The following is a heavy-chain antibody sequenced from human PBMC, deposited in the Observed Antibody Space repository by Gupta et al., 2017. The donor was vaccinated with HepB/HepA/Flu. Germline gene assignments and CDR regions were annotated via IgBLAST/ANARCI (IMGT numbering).Heavy chain of an antibody. D-gene: IGHD2-2*01. CDR2: ISSSSSYI. Sequence: EVQLVESGGGLVKPGGSLRLSCAASGFTFSRYSMNWVRQAPGKGLEWVSSISSSSSYIYYADSVKGRFTISRDNAKNSLYLQMNSLRAEDTAVYYCARAGYCSRTSCYPDYWGQGTLVTVSS. V-gene: IGHV3-21*01. J-gene: IGHJ4*02. CDR3: ARAGYCSRTSCYPDY. CDR1: GFTFSRYS.